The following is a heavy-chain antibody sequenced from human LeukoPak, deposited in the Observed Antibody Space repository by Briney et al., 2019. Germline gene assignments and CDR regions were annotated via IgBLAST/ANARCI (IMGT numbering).Heavy chain of an antibody. CDR1: GYTFTGYY. CDR3: ASDRSVLTGYPGDAFDI. Sequence: GASVKVSCKASGYTFTGYYMHWVRQAPGQGLEWMGRIIPILGIANYAQKFQGRVTITADKSTSTAYMELSSLRSEDTAVYYCASDRSVLTGYPGDAFDIWGQGTMVTVSS. D-gene: IGHD3-9*01. J-gene: IGHJ3*02. CDR2: IIPILGIA. V-gene: IGHV1-69*04.